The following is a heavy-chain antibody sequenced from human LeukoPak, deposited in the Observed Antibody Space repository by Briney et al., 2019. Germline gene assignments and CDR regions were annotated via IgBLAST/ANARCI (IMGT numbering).Heavy chain of an antibody. J-gene: IGHJ3*02. CDR1: GYTFTGYY. Sequence: ASVKVSCKASGYTFTGYYIHWVRHAPGQGLELMGWINPNSGVTNYASTVQGRVTMTRATSITTAYMELSRLTSDDTTIYYCATTLHIVVVTWHAFDIWGQGTMVTVSS. CDR3: ATTLHIVVVTWHAFDI. CDR2: INPNSGVT. D-gene: IGHD2-21*02. V-gene: IGHV1-2*02.